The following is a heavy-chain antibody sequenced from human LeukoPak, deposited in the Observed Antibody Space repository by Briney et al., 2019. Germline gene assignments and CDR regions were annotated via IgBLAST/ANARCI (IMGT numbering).Heavy chain of an antibody. V-gene: IGHV4-59*01. D-gene: IGHD3-16*01. CDR1: DDSISDYN. Sequence: SETLSLTWTVSDDSISDYNRGWIRQPPGKGLEWIGYFYNSGRSTYNPSLKSRVTISADTSKNHFSLKLNSVTTADTAVYYCTRGAGLLIDYWGQGILVTVSS. CDR3: TRGAGLLIDY. CDR2: FYNSGRS. J-gene: IGHJ4*02.